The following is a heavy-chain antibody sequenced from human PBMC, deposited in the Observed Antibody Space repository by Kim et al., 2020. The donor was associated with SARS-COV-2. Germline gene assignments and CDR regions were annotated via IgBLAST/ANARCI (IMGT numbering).Heavy chain of an antibody. CDR1: GGSISSGGYY. Sequence: SETLSLTCTVSGGSISSGGYYWSWIRQHPGKGLEWIGYIYYSGSTYYNPSLKSRVTISVDTSKNQFSLKLSSVTAADTAVYYCASSGSYYGHFQHWGQGTLVTVSS. D-gene: IGHD1-26*01. CDR3: ASSGSYYGHFQH. J-gene: IGHJ1*01. CDR2: IYYSGST. V-gene: IGHV4-31*03.